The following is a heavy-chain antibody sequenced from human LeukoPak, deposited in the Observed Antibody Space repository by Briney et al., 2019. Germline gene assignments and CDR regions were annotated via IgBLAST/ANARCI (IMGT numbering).Heavy chain of an antibody. V-gene: IGHV1-18*01. J-gene: IGHJ5*02. D-gene: IGHD3-10*01. CDR2: INVYNGNT. CDR1: GYKFIRYH. CDR3: ARANYYGSSVTFDP. Sequence: GASVKVSCKASGYKFIRYHISWVRQAPGQGLEWMGWINVYNGNTTYARSLQGRVTMTTDTSTTTAYMELRSLRSDDTAVYFCARANYYGSSVTFDPWGQGTLVTVSS.